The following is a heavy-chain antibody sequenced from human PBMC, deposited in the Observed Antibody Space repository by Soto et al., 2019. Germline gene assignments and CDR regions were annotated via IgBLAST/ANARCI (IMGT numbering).Heavy chain of an antibody. CDR1: GYTFTNYA. J-gene: IGHJ4*02. Sequence: QVHLVQSGAEEKRPGASVKVSCKASGYTFTNYAIHWVRQAPGQRLEWMGWINSANGNTQYSQKFQGRLTITRDTSASTGTMYLSSLRSEDTAVYYCARGGGGLRLGELPFFDYWGQGTLVTVSS. CDR3: ARGGGGLRLGELPFFDY. V-gene: IGHV1-3*05. CDR2: INSANGNT. D-gene: IGHD3-16*01.